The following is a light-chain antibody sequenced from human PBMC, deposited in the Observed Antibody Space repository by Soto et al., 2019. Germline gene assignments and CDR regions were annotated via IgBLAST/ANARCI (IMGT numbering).Light chain of an antibody. J-gene: IGKJ1*01. CDR3: QQYNILPPWT. V-gene: IGKV3-15*01. CDR1: KSVSSN. CDR2: GPS. Sequence: EIVITQSPATMTVTPGERATLSSRASKSVSSNLAWYQQKPGQAPRLLIYGPSTRATGIPARFSGSGSGTEFTLTISILKSEDIAIYSCQQYNILPPWTFGQGTKVDI.